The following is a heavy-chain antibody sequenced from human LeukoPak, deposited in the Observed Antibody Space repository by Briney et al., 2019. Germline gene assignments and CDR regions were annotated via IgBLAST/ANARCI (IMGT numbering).Heavy chain of an antibody. Sequence: ASVKVSCKASGYTFTGYYMHWVRQAPGQGLEWMGWINPNSGGTNYAQKFQGWVTMTRDTSISTAYMELSRLRSDDTAVYYCARAPCSGGSCYLRADYWGQGTLVTVSS. CDR1: GYTFTGYY. V-gene: IGHV1-2*04. J-gene: IGHJ4*02. D-gene: IGHD2-15*01. CDR2: INPNSGGT. CDR3: ARAPCSGGSCYLRADY.